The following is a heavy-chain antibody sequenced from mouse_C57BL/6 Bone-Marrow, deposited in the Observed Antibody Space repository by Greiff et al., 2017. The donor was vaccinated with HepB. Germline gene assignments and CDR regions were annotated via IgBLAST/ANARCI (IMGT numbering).Heavy chain of an antibody. CDR3: ARRSSSYWYFDV. Sequence: VQLQQSGPELVKPGASVKISCKASGYAFSSSWMNWVKQRPGKCLEWIGRIYPGDGDTNYNGKFKGKATLTADKSSSTAYMQLSSLTSEDSAVYFCARRSSSYWYFDVWGTGTTVTVSS. CDR1: GYAFSSSW. V-gene: IGHV1-82*01. D-gene: IGHD1-1*01. J-gene: IGHJ1*03. CDR2: IYPGDGDT.